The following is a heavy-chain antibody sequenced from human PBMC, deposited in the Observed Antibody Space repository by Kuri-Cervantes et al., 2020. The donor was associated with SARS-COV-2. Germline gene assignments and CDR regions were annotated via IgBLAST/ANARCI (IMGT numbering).Heavy chain of an antibody. CDR1: GGSISSGDYY. Sequence: SETLSLTCTVSGGSISSGDYYWSWIRQPPGKGLEWIGYIYYSGSTYYNPSLKSRVTISVDTSTNQFSLKLSSVTAADTAVYYCAGKRVTDIVVVVNSYFDYWGQGTLVTVSS. D-gene: IGHD2-15*01. CDR3: AGKRVTDIVVVVNSYFDY. J-gene: IGHJ4*02. V-gene: IGHV4-30-4*01. CDR2: IYYSGST.